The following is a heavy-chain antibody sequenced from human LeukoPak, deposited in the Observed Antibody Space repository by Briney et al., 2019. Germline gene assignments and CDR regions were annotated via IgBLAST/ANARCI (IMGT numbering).Heavy chain of an antibody. Sequence: ASVTVSCKASGYTFISYYMHWVRQAPGQGLEWLAIINPRDGSTTYAQDFQARVTMTRDTSTSTVYMGLSSLRSEDTAVYFCARGPFSGSTYHPNYFDYWGQGTLVTVSS. CDR1: GYTFISYY. J-gene: IGHJ4*02. CDR2: INPRDGST. D-gene: IGHD1-26*01. CDR3: ARGPFSGSTYHPNYFDY. V-gene: IGHV1-46*01.